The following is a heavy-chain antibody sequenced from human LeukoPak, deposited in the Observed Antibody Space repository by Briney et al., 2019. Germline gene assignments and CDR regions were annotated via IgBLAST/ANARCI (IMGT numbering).Heavy chain of an antibody. V-gene: IGHV3-23*01. D-gene: IGHD3-9*01. J-gene: IGHJ3*02. CDR1: GFTFSSYG. CDR3: AKVERKLRYFDWSPGAFDI. CDR2: ISGGGGST. Sequence: GGSLRLSCAASGFTFSSYGMSWVRQAPGKGLEWVSSISGGGGSTYYADSVKGRFTISRDNSKNTLYLQMNSLRAEDTAVYYCAKVERKLRYFDWSPGAFDIWGQGTMVTVSS.